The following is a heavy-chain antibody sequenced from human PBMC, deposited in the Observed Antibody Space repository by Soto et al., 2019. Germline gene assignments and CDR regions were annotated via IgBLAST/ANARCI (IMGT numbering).Heavy chain of an antibody. J-gene: IGHJ5*02. CDR1: GGSISSFNYF. CDR3: ARGGGSTFNWFDP. CDR2: LYYSGNT. D-gene: IGHD2-15*01. Sequence: QLQLQESGPGLVKPSETLSLTCTVSGGSISSFNYFWGWIHQPPGKGLEWIGSLYYSGNTYYNPSLQSRVTISVDTSKKQCTQTLRSVTAADTAVYYCARGGGSTFNWFDPWGQGTLVTVSP. V-gene: IGHV4-39*01.